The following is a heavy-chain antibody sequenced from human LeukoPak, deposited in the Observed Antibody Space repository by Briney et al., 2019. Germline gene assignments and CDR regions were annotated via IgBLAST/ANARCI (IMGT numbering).Heavy chain of an antibody. CDR1: GFSFSDYN. CDR3: ARASTTSDMDV. J-gene: IGHJ6*03. CDR2: ISSSSSTT. D-gene: IGHD4-17*01. Sequence: GGSLRLSCAASGFSFSDYNMNWVRQAPGKGLEWVAYISSSSSTTHYADSVTGRFSISRDNAKSSLYLQMNSLRVEDTAVYYCARASTTSDMDVWGKGTTVTVSS. V-gene: IGHV3-48*01.